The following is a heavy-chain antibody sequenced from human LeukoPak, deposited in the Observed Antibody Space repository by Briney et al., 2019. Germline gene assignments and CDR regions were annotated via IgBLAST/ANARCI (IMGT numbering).Heavy chain of an antibody. J-gene: IGHJ6*03. D-gene: IGHD3-10*01. Sequence: GGSLRLSCAASGFTFSSYWMHWVRQAPGKGLVWVSRINSDGSSTSYADSVKGRFTISRDNAKNTLDLQMNSLRAEDTAVYYCARDHRGSGSRYYYYYMDVWGKGTTVTISS. CDR2: INSDGSST. V-gene: IGHV3-74*01. CDR1: GFTFSSYW. CDR3: ARDHRGSGSRYYYYYMDV.